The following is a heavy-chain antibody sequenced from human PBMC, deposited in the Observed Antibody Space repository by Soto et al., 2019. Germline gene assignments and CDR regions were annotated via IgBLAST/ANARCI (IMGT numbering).Heavy chain of an antibody. CDR3: ARPSGYSLYEY. CDR1: GYTFTSYA. CDR2: INAGNGNT. Sequence: ASVKVSCKASGYTFTSYAMHWVRQAPGQRLEWMGWINAGNGNTKYSQKFQGRVTITRDTSASTAYMELSSLRSEDTAVYYCARPSGYSLYEYWGQGTLVPVSS. D-gene: IGHD3-3*01. V-gene: IGHV1-3*01. J-gene: IGHJ4*02.